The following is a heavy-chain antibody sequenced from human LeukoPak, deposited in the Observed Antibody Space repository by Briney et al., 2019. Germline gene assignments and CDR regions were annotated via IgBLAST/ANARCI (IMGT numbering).Heavy chain of an antibody. D-gene: IGHD3-10*01. Sequence: PGGSLRLSCAASGFTFSSYAMNWVRQAPGKGLEWVSSISSSSSYIYYADSVKGRFTISRDNAKNSLYLQMNSLRAEDTAVYYCARESSGSYTDYWGQGTLVTVSS. J-gene: IGHJ4*02. CDR2: ISSSSSYI. CDR1: GFTFSSYA. CDR3: ARESSGSYTDY. V-gene: IGHV3-21*01.